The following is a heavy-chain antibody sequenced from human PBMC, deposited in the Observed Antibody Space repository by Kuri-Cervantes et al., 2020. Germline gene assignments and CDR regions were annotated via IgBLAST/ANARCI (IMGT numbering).Heavy chain of an antibody. CDR3: ARETIPQWLVPLSYYYYYGMDV. CDR1: GYTFTSYY. J-gene: IGHJ6*02. Sequence: ASVKVSCKASGYTFTSYYMHWVRQAPGQGLEWMGIINPSGGSTSYAQKFQGRVTMTRDTSTSTVYMELSSLRSEDTAAYYCARETIPQWLVPLSYYYYYGMDVWGQGNTVTVSS. V-gene: IGHV1-46*01. CDR2: INPSGGST. D-gene: IGHD6-19*01.